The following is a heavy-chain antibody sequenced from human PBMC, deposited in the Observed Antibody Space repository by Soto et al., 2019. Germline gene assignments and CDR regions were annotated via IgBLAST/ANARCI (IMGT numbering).Heavy chain of an antibody. V-gene: IGHV1-58*01. CDR1: GFTFTSSA. CDR2: IVVGSGNT. Sequence: SVKVSCKASGFTFTSSAVQWVRQARGQRLEWMGWIVVGSGNTNYAQKFQERVTITRDMSTSTAYMELSSLRSEDTAVYYCAAAYVDTAMAFHLDVWGQGTTVTVSS. CDR3: AAAYVDTAMAFHLDV. J-gene: IGHJ6*02. D-gene: IGHD5-18*01.